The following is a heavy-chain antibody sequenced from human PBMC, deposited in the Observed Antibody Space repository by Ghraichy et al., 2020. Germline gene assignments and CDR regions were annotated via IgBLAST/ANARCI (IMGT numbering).Heavy chain of an antibody. Sequence: ASVKVSCKVSGYTLTELSMHWVRQAPGKGLEWMGGFDPEDGETIYAQKFQGRVTMTEDTSTDTAYMELSSLRSEDTAVYYCATASGRYSYQRCFDYWGQGTLVTVSS. D-gene: IGHD5-18*01. V-gene: IGHV1-24*01. CDR3: ATASGRYSYQRCFDY. CDR1: GYTLTELS. CDR2: FDPEDGET. J-gene: IGHJ4*02.